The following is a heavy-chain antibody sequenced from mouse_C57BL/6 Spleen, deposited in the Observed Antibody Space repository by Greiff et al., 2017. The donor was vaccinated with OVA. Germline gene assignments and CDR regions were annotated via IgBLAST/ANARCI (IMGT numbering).Heavy chain of an antibody. J-gene: IGHJ4*01. Sequence: EVKLMESGGDLVKPGGSLKLSCAASGFTFSSYGMSWVRQTPDKRLEWVATISSGGSYTYYPDSVKGRFTISRDNAKNTLYLQMSSLKSEYTAMYYCARLLSSYYAMDYWGQGTSVTVSS. CDR1: GFTFSSYG. CDR2: ISSGGSYT. V-gene: IGHV5-6*01. D-gene: IGHD6-5*01. CDR3: ARLLSSYYAMDY.